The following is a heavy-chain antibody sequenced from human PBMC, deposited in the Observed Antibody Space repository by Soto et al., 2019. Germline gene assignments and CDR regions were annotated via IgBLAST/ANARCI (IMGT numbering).Heavy chain of an antibody. V-gene: IGHV3-30-3*01. CDR2: ISYDGSNK. Sequence: QVQLVESGGGVVQPGRSLRLSCAASGFTFSSYAMHWVRQAPGKGLEWVAVISYDGSNKYYADSVKGRFTISRDNSKNTLYLQMNSLRAEDTAVYYCAREVGAMDFDYWGQGTLVTVSS. J-gene: IGHJ4*02. D-gene: IGHD1-26*01. CDR3: AREVGAMDFDY. CDR1: GFTFSSYA.